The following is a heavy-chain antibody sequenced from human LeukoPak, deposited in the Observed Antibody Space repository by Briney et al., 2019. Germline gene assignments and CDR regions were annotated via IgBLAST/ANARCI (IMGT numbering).Heavy chain of an antibody. V-gene: IGHV3-30-3*01. CDR1: GFTFSSYA. CDR3: ARGPRGRIAAAGY. CDR2: ISYDGSNK. J-gene: IGHJ4*02. D-gene: IGHD6-13*01. Sequence: GGSLRLSCAASGFTFSSYAMHWVRQAPGKGLEWVAVISYDGSNKYYADSVKGRFTISRDNSKNTLYLQMNSLRAEDTAVYYCARGPRGRIAAAGYWGQGTLVTVSS.